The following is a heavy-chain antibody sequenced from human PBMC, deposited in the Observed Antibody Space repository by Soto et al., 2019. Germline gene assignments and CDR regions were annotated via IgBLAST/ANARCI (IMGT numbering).Heavy chain of an antibody. D-gene: IGHD3-9*01. J-gene: IGHJ4*02. CDR2: ISAYNGNT. CDR3: ARDLVGYYDILTGPWLLDY. Sequence: ASVKVSCKASGYTFTSYGISWVRQAPGQGLEWMGWISAYNGNTNYAQKLQGRVTMTTDTSTSTAYMELRGLRSDDTAVYYCARDLVGYYDILTGPWLLDYWGQGTLVTVSS. CDR1: GYTFTSYG. V-gene: IGHV1-18*01.